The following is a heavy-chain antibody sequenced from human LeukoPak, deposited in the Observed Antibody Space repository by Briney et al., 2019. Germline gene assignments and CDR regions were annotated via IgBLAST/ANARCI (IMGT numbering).Heavy chain of an antibody. J-gene: IGHJ4*02. CDR3: ARHYYSGSGSYRPFDY. CDR1: GGSISSSSYY. CDR2: AYYSGST. D-gene: IGHD3-10*01. Sequence: PSETLSLTCAVSGGSISSSSYYWGWIRQPPGKGLEWIGNAYYSGSTYYNPSLKSRVAISVDTSKNQFSLKLNSVTAADTAVYYCARHYYSGSGSYRPFDYWGQGTLVTVSS. V-gene: IGHV4-39*01.